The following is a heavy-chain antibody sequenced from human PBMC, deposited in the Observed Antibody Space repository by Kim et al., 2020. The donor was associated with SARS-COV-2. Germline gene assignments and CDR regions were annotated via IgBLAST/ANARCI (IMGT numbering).Heavy chain of an antibody. D-gene: IGHD6-19*01. CDR1: GFTFDDYA. CDR3: AKDRYSSGWLPFDY. J-gene: IGHJ4*02. V-gene: IGHV3-9*01. Sequence: GGSLRLSCAASGFTFDDYAMHWVRQAPGKGLEWVSGISWNSGSIGYADSVKGRFTISRDNAKNSLYLQMNSLRAEDTALYYCAKDRYSSGWLPFDYWGQGTLVTVSS. CDR2: ISWNSGSI.